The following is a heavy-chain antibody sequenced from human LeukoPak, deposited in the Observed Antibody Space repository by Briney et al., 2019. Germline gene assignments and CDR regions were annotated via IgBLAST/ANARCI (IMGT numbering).Heavy chain of an antibody. Sequence: GASVKVSCKASGYTFTGYYMHWVRQAPGQGLEWMGWINPNSGGTNYAQKFQGRVTMTRDTSISTAYMELSRLRSDDTAVYYCARRESRYYYDSSGYPYWGQGTLVTVSS. CDR1: GYTFTGYY. D-gene: IGHD3-22*01. CDR2: INPNSGGT. CDR3: ARRESRYYYDSSGYPY. J-gene: IGHJ4*02. V-gene: IGHV1-2*02.